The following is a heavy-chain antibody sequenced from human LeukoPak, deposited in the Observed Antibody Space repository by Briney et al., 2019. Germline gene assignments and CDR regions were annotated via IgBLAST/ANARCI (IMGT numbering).Heavy chain of an antibody. CDR3: ARAPSEIGGYYPEYFRH. J-gene: IGHJ1*01. CDR2: IRYAGNNA. V-gene: IGHV3-30*02. D-gene: IGHD3-22*01. CDR1: GFSFSNTG. Sequence: GGSLRLSCAASGFSFSNTGMHWVRQAPGKGLEWVAFIRYAGNNAYYADSVKGRFTISRDNAKNTVSLQMNSLRPEDTGVYYCARAPSEIGGYYPEYFRHWGQGTLVTVSS.